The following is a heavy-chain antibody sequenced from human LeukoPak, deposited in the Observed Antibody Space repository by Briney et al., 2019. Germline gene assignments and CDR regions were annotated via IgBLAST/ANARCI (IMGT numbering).Heavy chain of an antibody. V-gene: IGHV4-59*08. CDR2: IYYSGST. CDR1: GGSMSSYX. Sequence: SETLSLTCTVSGGSMSSYXXSXXXQPPGXXLXWXGYIYYSGSTKYNPSLKSRVTISVDTSKNQFSLKLSSVTAADTAVYYCARGARAGYNLEPFDYWGQGTLVTVSS. CDR3: ARGARAGYNLEPFDY. D-gene: IGHD5-24*01. J-gene: IGHJ4*02.